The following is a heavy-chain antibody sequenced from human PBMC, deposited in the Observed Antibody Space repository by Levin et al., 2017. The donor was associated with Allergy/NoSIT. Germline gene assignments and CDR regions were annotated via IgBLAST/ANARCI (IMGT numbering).Heavy chain of an antibody. Sequence: GESLKISCKGSGYSFTSYWIGWVRQMPGKGLEWMGIIYPGDSDTRYSPSFQGQVTISADKSISTAYLQWSSLKASDTAMYYCARHRSTMVRGVIISNGNYYGMDVWGQGTTVTVSS. CDR2: IYPGDSDT. CDR1: GYSFTSYW. CDR3: ARHRSTMVRGVIISNGNYYGMDV. J-gene: IGHJ6*02. D-gene: IGHD3-10*01. V-gene: IGHV5-51*01.